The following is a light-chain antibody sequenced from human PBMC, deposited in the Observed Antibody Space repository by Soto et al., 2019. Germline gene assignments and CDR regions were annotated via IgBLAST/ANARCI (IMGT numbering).Light chain of an antibody. CDR2: AAS. V-gene: IGKV1-39*01. J-gene: IGKJ1*01. CDR1: QSINSY. Sequence: IQMTQSPSSQSASVGDRVTITCRASQSINSYLNWYQQKPGKAPKLLIYAASSLQSGVPSRFSGSGSETDFTLTITSLQPDDFATYYCQQSFSTPRTFGQGTRV. CDR3: QQSFSTPRT.